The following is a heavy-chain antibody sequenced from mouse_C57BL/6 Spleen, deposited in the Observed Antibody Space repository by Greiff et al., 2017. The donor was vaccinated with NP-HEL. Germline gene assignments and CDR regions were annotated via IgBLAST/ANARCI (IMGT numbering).Heavy chain of an antibody. CDR2: ISSGSSTI. J-gene: IGHJ4*01. V-gene: IGHV5-17*01. Sequence: EVKLMESGGGLVKPGGSLKLSCAASGFTFSDYGMHWVRQAPEKGLEWVAYISSGSSTIYYADTVKGRFTISRDNAKNTLFLQMTSLRSEDTAMYYCARDYGSGPYAMDYWGQGTSVTVSS. D-gene: IGHD1-1*01. CDR3: ARDYGSGPYAMDY. CDR1: GFTFSDYG.